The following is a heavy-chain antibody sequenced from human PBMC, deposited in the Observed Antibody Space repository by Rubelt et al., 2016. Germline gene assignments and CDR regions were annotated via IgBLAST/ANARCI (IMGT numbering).Heavy chain of an antibody. J-gene: IGHJ6*03. CDR3: AREGGSYYYYYYYMDV. D-gene: IGHD1-26*01. CDR2: INHSGTT. CDR1: GGSFSGYY. Sequence: QVQLQQWGAGLLKPSETLSLTCAVYGGSFSGYYWSWIRQPPGKGLEWIGEINHSGTTNYNPSLKSRLTRSVDTSKNQFSLKLSSVTAADTAVYYCAREGGSYYYYYYYMDVWGKGTTVTVSS. V-gene: IGHV4-34*01.